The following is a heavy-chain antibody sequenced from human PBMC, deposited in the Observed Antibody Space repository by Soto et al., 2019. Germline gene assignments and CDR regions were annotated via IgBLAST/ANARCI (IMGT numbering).Heavy chain of an antibody. CDR1: GFTFSSYG. CDR2: IWYDGSNK. Sequence: GGSLRLSCAASGFTFSSYGMHWVRQAPGKGLEWVAAIWYDGSNKYYADSVKGRFTISRDNSKNTLYLQMNSLSAEDTAVYYCARDDIVAYGMDVWGQGTTVTVSS. CDR3: ARDDIVAYGMDV. J-gene: IGHJ6*02. V-gene: IGHV3-33*01. D-gene: IGHD2-15*01.